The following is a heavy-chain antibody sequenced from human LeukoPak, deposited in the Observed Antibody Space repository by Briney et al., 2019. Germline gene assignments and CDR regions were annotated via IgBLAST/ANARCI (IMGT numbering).Heavy chain of an antibody. CDR3: ARDPKIWGSYRYFDY. V-gene: IGHV3-21*01. CDR1: GFTFGDYA. Sequence: GRSLRLSCTASGFTFGDYAMSWFRQAPGKGLEWVSSISSSSSYIYYADSVKGRFTISRVNAKNSLYLQMNSLRAEDTAVCYCARDPKIWGSYRYFDYWGQGTLVTVSS. D-gene: IGHD3-16*02. CDR2: ISSSSSYI. J-gene: IGHJ4*02.